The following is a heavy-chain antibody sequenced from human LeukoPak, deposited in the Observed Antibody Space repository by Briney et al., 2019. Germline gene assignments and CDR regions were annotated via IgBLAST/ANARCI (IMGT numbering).Heavy chain of an antibody. J-gene: IGHJ3*02. CDR3: VRVFHSFYI. CDR1: GFILSDHY. V-gene: IGHV3-72*01. Sequence: GGSLRLSCAASGFILSDHYMDWVRQTQGKGLEWVARTADKATSYITVYAASVHGRFIISTDHSKDSLYLQMNSLKAEDTAMYYCVRVFHSFYIWGQGTMVIVSS. D-gene: IGHD2-21*01. CDR2: TADKATSYIT.